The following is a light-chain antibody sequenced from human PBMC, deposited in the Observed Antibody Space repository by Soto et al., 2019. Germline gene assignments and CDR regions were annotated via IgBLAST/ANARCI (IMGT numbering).Light chain of an antibody. CDR2: LNSDGSH. CDR1: SGHSSYA. V-gene: IGLV4-69*01. Sequence: QAVVTQSPSASASLGASVKLTCTLSSGHSSYAIAWHQQQPEKGPRFLMTLNSDGSHTKGDGIPDRFSGSISGAERYLTISSLQSEDEADYYCQTWGTGNWVFGGGTKLTVL. J-gene: IGLJ3*02. CDR3: QTWGTGNWV.